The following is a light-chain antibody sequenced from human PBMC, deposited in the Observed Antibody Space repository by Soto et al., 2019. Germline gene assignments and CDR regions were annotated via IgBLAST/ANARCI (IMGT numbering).Light chain of an antibody. J-gene: IGKJ4*01. CDR2: AAS. CDR3: QQLNSYPLT. V-gene: IGKV1-9*01. Sequence: DIQMTQSPSTLSGSVGDRVTITCRASQGIASYLAWYQQKPGQAPNLLIYAASTLQSGVPSRFSGSGSGTDFTLTISSLQPEDFATYYCQQLNSYPLTFGGGTKVDIK. CDR1: QGIASY.